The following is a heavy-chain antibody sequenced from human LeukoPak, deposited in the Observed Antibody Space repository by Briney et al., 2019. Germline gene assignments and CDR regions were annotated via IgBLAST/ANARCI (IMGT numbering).Heavy chain of an antibody. D-gene: IGHD1-26*01. CDR3: ARDQGATFSNAFDI. CDR2: IYYSGST. CDR1: GGSISSGGYY. J-gene: IGHJ3*02. Sequence: ASETLSLTCTVSGGSISSGGYYWSWIRQHPGKGLEWIGYIYYSGSTNYNPSLKSRVTISVDTSKNQFSLKLSSVTAADTAVYYCARDQGATFSNAFDIWGQGTMVTVSS. V-gene: IGHV4-61*08.